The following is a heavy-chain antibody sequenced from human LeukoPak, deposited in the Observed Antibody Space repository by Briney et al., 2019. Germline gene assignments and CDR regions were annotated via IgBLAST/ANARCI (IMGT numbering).Heavy chain of an antibody. J-gene: IGHJ4*02. CDR3: AKEGPSSSSNYYYFAY. V-gene: IGHV3-23*01. CDR2: ICGSGGST. D-gene: IGHD2-2*01. CDR1: GFTFSSYG. Sequence: GGSLRLSCAASGFTFSSYGMSWVRQAPGKGLEWVSAICGSGGSTYYADSVKGRFTISRDNSKNTLYLQMNSLRAEDTAVYYCAKEGPSSSSNYYYFAYGGQGTLVTVSS.